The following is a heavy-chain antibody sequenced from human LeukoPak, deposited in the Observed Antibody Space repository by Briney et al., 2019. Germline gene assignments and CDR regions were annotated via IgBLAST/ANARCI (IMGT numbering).Heavy chain of an antibody. CDR3: AKAGYSSGWRNFDY. J-gene: IGHJ4*02. D-gene: IGHD6-19*01. Sequence: GGSLRLSCAASGFTFSAYGMHWVRQAPGKGLEWVAVISYDGSNKFYADSVKGRFTISRDNSKNTLYLQMNSLRAEDTAVFYCAKAGYSSGWRNFDYWGQGTLVTVSS. V-gene: IGHV3-30*18. CDR2: ISYDGSNK. CDR1: GFTFSAYG.